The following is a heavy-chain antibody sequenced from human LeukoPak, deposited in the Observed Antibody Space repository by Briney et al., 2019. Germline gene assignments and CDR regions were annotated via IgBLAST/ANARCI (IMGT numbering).Heavy chain of an antibody. CDR2: IYTAGST. V-gene: IGHV3-66*01. CDR1: GFTVSNNY. Sequence: GGSPRLSCAASGFTVSNNYMSWVRQAPGKGLEWVSIIYTAGSTYYADSVKGRFTTSRDNSKNTLYLQMNSLRAEDTAVYYCATDYDVLTGYYSDVGYWGQGTLVTVSS. J-gene: IGHJ4*02. CDR3: ATDYDVLTGYYSDVGY. D-gene: IGHD3-9*01.